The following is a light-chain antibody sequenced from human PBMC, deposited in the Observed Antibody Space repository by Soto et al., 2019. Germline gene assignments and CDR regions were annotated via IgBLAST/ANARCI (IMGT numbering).Light chain of an antibody. CDR3: QQLHSYPPT. V-gene: IGKV1-9*01. CDR2: AAS. Sequence: DIQLTQSPSFLSASVGDRVTITCRASQGISSYLAWYQQKPGKAPNLLIYAASSLQSGVPSRFSGSGSGTEFTLTISSLQPEDFATYYCQQLHSYPPTFGGGTKVEIK. J-gene: IGKJ4*01. CDR1: QGISSY.